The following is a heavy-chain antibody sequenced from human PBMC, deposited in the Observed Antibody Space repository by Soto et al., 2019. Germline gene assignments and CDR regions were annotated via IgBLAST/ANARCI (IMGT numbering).Heavy chain of an antibody. J-gene: IGHJ5*02. D-gene: IGHD3-3*02. Sequence: GGSLRLSCAASGFTFSSYSMNWVRQAPGKGLEWVSYISSSSTIYYADSVKGRFTISRDNAKNSLYLQMNSLRAEDTAVYYCARDRAHLPKGYNWFDPWGQGTLVTVSS. CDR2: ISSSSTI. CDR1: GFTFSSYS. CDR3: ARDRAHLPKGYNWFDP. V-gene: IGHV3-48*01.